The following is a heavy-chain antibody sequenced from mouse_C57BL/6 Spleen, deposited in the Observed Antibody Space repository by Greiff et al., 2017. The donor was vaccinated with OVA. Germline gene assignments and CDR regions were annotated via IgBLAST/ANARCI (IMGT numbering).Heavy chain of an antibody. Sequence: VQLKESGAELVKPGASVKISCKASGYAFSSYWMNWVKQRPGKGLEWIGQIYPGDGDTNYNGKFKGKATLTADKSSSTAYMQLSSLTSEDSAVYFCASRNSRGFAYWGQGTLVTVSA. CDR3: ASRNSRGFAY. CDR1: GYAFSSYW. J-gene: IGHJ3*01. V-gene: IGHV1-80*01. CDR2: IYPGDGDT.